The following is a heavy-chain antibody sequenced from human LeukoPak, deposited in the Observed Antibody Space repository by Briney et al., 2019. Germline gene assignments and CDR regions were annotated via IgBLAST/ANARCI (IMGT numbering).Heavy chain of an antibody. CDR3: ATALPSWEPPAYFDY. Sequence: SVKVSCKASGGTFSSYAISWVRQAPGQGLEWMGGIIPIFGTANYAQKFQGRVTITADESTSTAYMELSSLRSEDTAVYYCATALPSWEPPAYFDYWGQGTLVTVSS. D-gene: IGHD1-26*01. CDR2: IIPIFGTA. V-gene: IGHV1-69*13. J-gene: IGHJ4*02. CDR1: GGTFSSYA.